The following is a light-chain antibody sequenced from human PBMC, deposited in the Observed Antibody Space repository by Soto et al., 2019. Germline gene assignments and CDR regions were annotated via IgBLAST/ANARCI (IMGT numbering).Light chain of an antibody. CDR3: SSYTSTTTIVV. V-gene: IGLV2-14*01. Sequence: QSALTQPAYVSGSPGQSITISCTGTSSDVGVYNYVSWYKQYPGKAPKLMIYDVSHRPSGVSNRFSGSKSGNTASLTNSGLQAEDEADYYCSSYTSTTTIVVFGGGTKVTVL. J-gene: IGLJ2*01. CDR1: SSDVGVYNY. CDR2: DVS.